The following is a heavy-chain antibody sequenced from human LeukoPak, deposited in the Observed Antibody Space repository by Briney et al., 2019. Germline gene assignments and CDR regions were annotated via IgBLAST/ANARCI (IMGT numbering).Heavy chain of an antibody. V-gene: IGHV3-23*01. CDR1: GFTFSSYA. D-gene: IGHD3-22*01. CDR3: AKGDSSGYYYRPGYYFDY. Sequence: GGSLRLSCAASGFTFSSYAMSWVRQAPGKGLEWVSAISGSGGSTYYADSVKGRFTISRDNSKNTLYLQMNGLRAEDTAVYYCAKGDSSGYYYRPGYYFDYWGQGTLVTASS. CDR2: ISGSGGST. J-gene: IGHJ4*02.